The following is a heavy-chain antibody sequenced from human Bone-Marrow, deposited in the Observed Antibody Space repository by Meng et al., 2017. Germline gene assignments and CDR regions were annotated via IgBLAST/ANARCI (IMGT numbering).Heavy chain of an antibody. CDR1: GFTFSSYA. V-gene: IGHV3-30*04. J-gene: IGHJ6*02. D-gene: IGHD2/OR15-2a*01. CDR2: ISYDGSNK. Sequence: GESLKISCAASGFTFSSYAMHWVRQAPGKGLEWVAVISYDGSNKYYTDSVKGRFTISRDNSKNTLYLQMNSLRAEDTAVYYCARSDVREYIIGDYYYYYGMDVWGQGTTVTVSS. CDR3: ARSDVREYIIGDYYYYYGMDV.